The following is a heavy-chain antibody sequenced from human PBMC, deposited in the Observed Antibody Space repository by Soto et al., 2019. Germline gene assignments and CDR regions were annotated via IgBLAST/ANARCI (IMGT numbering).Heavy chain of an antibody. CDR3: ARPAGGQGYSGYFY. J-gene: IGHJ4*02. V-gene: IGHV1-69*01. CDR2: IIAIFGTA. D-gene: IGHD5-12*01. CDR1: GGTFSSYA. Sequence: QVQLVQSGAEVMKPGSSVKVSCKASGGTFSSYAISWVRQAPGQGLEWMGGIIAIFGTANYAQQFQGRVQITADQSTSTAYMELGSLRAEDTAVYYCARPAGGQGYSGYFYWGQGTLVTVSS.